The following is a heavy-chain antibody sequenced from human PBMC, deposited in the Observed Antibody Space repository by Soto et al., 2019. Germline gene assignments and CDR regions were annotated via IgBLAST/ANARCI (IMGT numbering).Heavy chain of an antibody. D-gene: IGHD2-2*01. CDR2: INHSGST. V-gene: IGHV4-34*01. J-gene: IGHJ5*02. CDR1: GGSFSGYY. CDR3: ARGPYLGYCSSTSCLSWFDP. Sequence: QVQLQQWGAGLLKPSETLSLTCAVYGGSFSGYYWSWIRQPPGKGLEWLGEINHSGSTNYNPSLTSRVTISVDASKNQFSPKLSSVTAADTAVYYCARGPYLGYCSSTSCLSWFDPWGQGTLVTVSS.